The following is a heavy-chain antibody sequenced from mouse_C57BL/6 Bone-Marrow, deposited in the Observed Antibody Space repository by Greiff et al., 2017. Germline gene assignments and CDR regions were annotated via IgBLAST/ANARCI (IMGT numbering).Heavy chain of an antibody. CDR2: IDPENGDT. V-gene: IGHV14-4*01. CDR1: GYNIKSDY. CDR3: AYSLAWFAY. D-gene: IGHD2-12*01. Sequence: VQLQQSGAELVRPGASVKLSCTASGYNIKSDYMHWVKQRPEQGLEWIGWIDPENGDTEYASKFKGKATITADTSSNTAYLQLSSLTSEDTAVYYCAYSLAWFAYWGQGTLVTVSA. J-gene: IGHJ3*01.